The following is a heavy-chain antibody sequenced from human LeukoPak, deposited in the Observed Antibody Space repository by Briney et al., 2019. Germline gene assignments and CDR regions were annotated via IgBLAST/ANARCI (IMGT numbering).Heavy chain of an antibody. D-gene: IGHD3-22*01. CDR2: ISGSGGST. CDR1: GFTFSSYA. J-gene: IGHJ6*02. Sequence: PGVPLRLSCAASGFTFSSYAMSWVRQAPGKGLEWVSAISGSGGSTYYADSVKGRFTISRDNSKNTLYLQMNSLRAEDTAVYYCAKDRYYYESSGSLTPYYYYGMDVWGQGTTVTVSS. V-gene: IGHV3-23*01. CDR3: AKDRYYYESSGSLTPYYYYGMDV.